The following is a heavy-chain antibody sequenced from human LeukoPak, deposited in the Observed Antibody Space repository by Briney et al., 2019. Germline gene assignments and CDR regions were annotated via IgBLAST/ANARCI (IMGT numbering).Heavy chain of an antibody. J-gene: IGHJ4*02. CDR3: AKGGGSVGQ. CDR2: ITGSGINT. Sequence: PGGSLRLSCAASGFTFSNYAMSWVRQAPGKGLEWVSSITGSGINTYFADSVKGRFTISRDNSKNTVFLQMNSLRAEDMAVYYCAKGGGSVGQWGQGTLVTVSS. CDR1: GFTFSNYA. V-gene: IGHV3-23*01. D-gene: IGHD1-26*01.